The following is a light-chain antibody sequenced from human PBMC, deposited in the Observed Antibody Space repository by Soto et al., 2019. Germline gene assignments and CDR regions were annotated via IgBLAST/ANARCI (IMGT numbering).Light chain of an antibody. V-gene: IGLV1-51*01. J-gene: IGLJ2*01. CDR3: GTWDSSLSAVV. CDR2: DNE. CDR1: SSNVGKNY. Sequence: QSVLTQPPSVSAAPGQKVTISCSGSSSNVGKNYVSWSQHLPGTAPKVLIYDNEKRPSGIPDRFSASKSGTSATLAITGLQTGDEADYYCGTWDSSLSAVVFGGGTQLTVL.